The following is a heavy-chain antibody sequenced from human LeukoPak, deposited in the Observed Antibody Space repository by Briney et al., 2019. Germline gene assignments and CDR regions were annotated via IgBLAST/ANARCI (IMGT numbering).Heavy chain of an antibody. CDR1: GVSISNSNW. Sequence: PSETLSLTCAVSGVSISNSNWWSWVRQPPGKGLEWIGEIFHSGSTNYNPSLKSRVSISVDKSKNQFSLKVSSVTAADTAVYYCARDKYGSGTGFDLWGQGTLVTVFS. V-gene: IGHV4-4*02. D-gene: IGHD3-10*01. J-gene: IGHJ5*02. CDR2: IFHSGST. CDR3: ARDKYGSGTGFDL.